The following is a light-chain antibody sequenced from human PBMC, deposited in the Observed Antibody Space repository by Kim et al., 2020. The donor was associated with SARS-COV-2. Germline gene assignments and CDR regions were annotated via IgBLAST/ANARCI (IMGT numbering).Light chain of an antibody. J-gene: IGLJ2*01. CDR1: SSNIGSNY. Sequence: QSVLTQPPSASGTPGQRVTISCSGSSSNIGSNYVYWYQQLPGTAPKLLIYSNNQRPSGVPDRFSGSKSGTSASLAISGLRSEDEADYYCAAWDDSLSGGVFGGGTQLNVL. CDR3: AAWDDSLSGGV. CDR2: SNN. V-gene: IGLV1-47*01.